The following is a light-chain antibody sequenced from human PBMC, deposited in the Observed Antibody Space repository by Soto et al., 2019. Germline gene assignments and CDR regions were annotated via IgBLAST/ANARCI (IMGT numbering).Light chain of an antibody. V-gene: IGKV3-15*01. CDR3: QQYNNWPPWT. CDR1: QNIRNN. CDR2: GAS. J-gene: IGKJ1*01. Sequence: EVVMTQSPASLSVSPGERVTLYCRASQNIRNNLAWYQQKPGQSPRLLISGASTRESGVPGRFSGSGSGTEFTRIISSLQSEDFAIYYCQQYNNWPPWTFGQGTKV.